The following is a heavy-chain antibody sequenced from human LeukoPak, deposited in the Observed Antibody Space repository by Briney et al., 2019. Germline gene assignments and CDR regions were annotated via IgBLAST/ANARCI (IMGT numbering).Heavy chain of an antibody. CDR2: ISSSSYI. Sequence: GGSLRLSCAASGFTFSSYSMNWVRQAPGKGLEWVSSISSSSYIYYADSVKGRFTISRDNAKNSLYLQMNSLRAEDTAVYYCARDPHKSSSWYPIDYWGQGTLVTVSS. CDR3: ARDPHKSSSWYPIDY. D-gene: IGHD6-13*01. V-gene: IGHV3-21*01. CDR1: GFTFSSYS. J-gene: IGHJ4*02.